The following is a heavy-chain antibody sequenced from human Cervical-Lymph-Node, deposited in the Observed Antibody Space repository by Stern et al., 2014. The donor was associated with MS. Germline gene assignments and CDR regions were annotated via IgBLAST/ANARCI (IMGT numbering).Heavy chain of an antibody. CDR2: IIPMFGTT. V-gene: IGHV1-69*01. D-gene: IGHD3-16*01. J-gene: IGHJ4*02. Sequence: QVQLGQSGPEVKKPGSSVKLSCKASGGTFSDVINCVRQAPGQGLDWMGGIIPMFGTTNYAQKFQGRVKITADESMTTGYMELTSLTSEDTALYYCATTFHWGQGTLITVSS. CDR1: GGTFSDV. CDR3: ATTFH.